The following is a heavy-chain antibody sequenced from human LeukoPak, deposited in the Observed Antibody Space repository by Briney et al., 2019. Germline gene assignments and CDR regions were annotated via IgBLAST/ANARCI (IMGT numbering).Heavy chain of an antibody. Sequence: GGSLRLSCAGSGFTFSSYDMHWVRHATGKGLEWVSAIGTAGDTDYPGSVMGRFTISRENAEKSLYIQMNSLRTGGTGVYYCAKGGSSVTLIIDYWGEGTLVTVSS. CDR2: IGTAGDT. CDR3: AKGGSSVTLIIDY. D-gene: IGHD6-25*01. J-gene: IGHJ4*02. CDR1: GFTFSSYD. V-gene: IGHV3-13*01.